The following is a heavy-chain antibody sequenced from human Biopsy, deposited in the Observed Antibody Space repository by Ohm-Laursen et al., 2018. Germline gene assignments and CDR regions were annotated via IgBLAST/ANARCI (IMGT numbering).Heavy chain of an antibody. V-gene: IGHV4-59*01. Sequence: SETLFLTCTVSGGSLNFYYWSWIRQPPGKGLEWIGYMYYSGSTKYSPSLKNRVTVSFDTSRNQFSLKLTSMTPADTAVYYCVRGRSPATYWGQGALVIVSS. J-gene: IGHJ4*02. CDR2: MYYSGST. D-gene: IGHD3-16*01. CDR1: GGSLNFYY. CDR3: VRGRSPATY.